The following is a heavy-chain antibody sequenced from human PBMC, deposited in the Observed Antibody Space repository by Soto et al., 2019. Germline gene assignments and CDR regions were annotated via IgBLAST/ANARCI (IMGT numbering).Heavy chain of an antibody. J-gene: IGHJ5*02. CDR2: IYYSGST. Sequence: SETLSLTCTVSCGSISSYYWSWIRQPPGKGLEWIGYIYYSGSTNYNPSLKSRVTISVDTSASTAYMELSSLRSEDTAVYYCARDPLDCTNGVCEGPNWFDPWGQGTLVTVS. V-gene: IGHV4-59*01. CDR3: ARDPLDCTNGVCEGPNWFDP. D-gene: IGHD2-8*01. CDR1: CGSISSYY.